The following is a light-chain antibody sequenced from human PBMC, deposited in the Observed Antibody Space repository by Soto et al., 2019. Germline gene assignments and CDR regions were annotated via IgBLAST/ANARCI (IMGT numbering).Light chain of an antibody. CDR2: DAS. CDR1: QDITNY. J-gene: IGKJ5*01. V-gene: IGKV1-33*01. Sequence: DIQMTQSPSSLTAYVEDSVTITCQASQDITNYLNWYQQKPGKAPKLLIYDASNLEPGVPSRFSGRGSGADFTFSISSLQPEDIATYYCQQYDDIPPTFGQGTRLEIK. CDR3: QQYDDIPPT.